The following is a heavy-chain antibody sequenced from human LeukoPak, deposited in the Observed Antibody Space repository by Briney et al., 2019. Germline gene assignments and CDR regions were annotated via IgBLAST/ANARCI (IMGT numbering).Heavy chain of an antibody. CDR1: GGSFSDYY. V-gene: IGHV4-34*01. J-gene: IGHJ4*02. D-gene: IGHD3-22*01. CDR2: INHSGST. CDR3: ARGDTYYYDSSGYQKGSAFDY. Sequence: SETLSLTCAVYGGSFSDYYWSWIRQPPGKGLEWIGEINHSGSTNYNPSLKSRVTISVDTSKNQFSLKLSSVTAADTAVYYCARGDTYYYDSSGYQKGSAFDYWGQGTLVTVSS.